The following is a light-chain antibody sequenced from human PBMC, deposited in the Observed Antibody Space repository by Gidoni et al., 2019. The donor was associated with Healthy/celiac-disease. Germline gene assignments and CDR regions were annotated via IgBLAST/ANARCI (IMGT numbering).Light chain of an antibody. V-gene: IGLV2-23*03. CDR3: CSYAGSSTFV. J-gene: IGLJ1*01. CDR1: SSDVGSYNL. Sequence: QSALTQPASVSGSPGQSITISCTGTSSDVGSYNLVSWYQQDPGKAPKLMIYEGSKRPSGVSNRFSGSKSGNTAYLTISGLQAEDEADYYCCSYAGSSTFVFGTGTKVTVL. CDR2: EGS.